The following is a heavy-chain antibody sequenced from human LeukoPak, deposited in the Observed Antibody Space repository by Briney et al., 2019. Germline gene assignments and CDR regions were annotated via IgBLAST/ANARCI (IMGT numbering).Heavy chain of an antibody. CDR3: ARGGTFLAVAGLFDY. Sequence: GESLKISCKGSGYSFTSYWIGWVRQMPGKGLECMGIIYPGDSDTRYSPSFQGQVTISADKSISTAYLQWSSLKASDTAMYYCARGGTFLAVAGLFDYWGQGTLVTVSS. D-gene: IGHD6-19*01. CDR1: GYSFTSYW. CDR2: IYPGDSDT. J-gene: IGHJ4*02. V-gene: IGHV5-51*01.